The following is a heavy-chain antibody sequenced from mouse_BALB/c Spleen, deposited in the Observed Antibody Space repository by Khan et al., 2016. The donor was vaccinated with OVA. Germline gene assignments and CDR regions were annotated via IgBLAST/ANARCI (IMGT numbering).Heavy chain of an antibody. V-gene: IGHV2-9*02. D-gene: IGHD1-1*01. CDR3: AREGYYGSSSYYFDY. CDR2: IWAGGST. J-gene: IGHJ2*01. CDR1: GFSLTSYG. Sequence: QVQLKESGPGLVAPSQSLSITCTVSGFSLTSYGVHWVRQPPGKGLEWLGVIWAGGSTNYNSALMSRLSIRKDNSKSQVFLKMNSLQTDDTAMYYCAREGYYGSSSYYFDYWGQGTTLTVSS.